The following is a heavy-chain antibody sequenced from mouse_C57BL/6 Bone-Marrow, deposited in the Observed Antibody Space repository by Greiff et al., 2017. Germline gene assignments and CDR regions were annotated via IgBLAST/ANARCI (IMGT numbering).Heavy chain of an antibody. D-gene: IGHD1-1*01. V-gene: IGHV1-9*01. CDR3: AREGYDYSSSLFAY. J-gene: IGHJ3*01. CDR1: GYTFPGYW. Sequence: VQLQQSGAELMKPGASVTLSCKATGYTFPGYWIEWVKQTPGHGLEWIGEILPGSGSTNYNEKFKGKATFTADTSSNTAYMQLSNLTTEYAAIYYCAREGYDYSSSLFAYWGKGTLVTVSA. CDR2: ILPGSGST.